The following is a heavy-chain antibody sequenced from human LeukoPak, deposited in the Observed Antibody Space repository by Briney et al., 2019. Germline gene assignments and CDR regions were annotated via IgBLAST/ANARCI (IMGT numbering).Heavy chain of an antibody. J-gene: IGHJ4*02. CDR2: ISGSGGGT. Sequence: GGSLRLSCAASGFPFSSYAMSWVRQAPEKGLEWVSTISGSGGGTYYAASVKGRFTISRDDSKNTLYLQMNSLRAEDTAVYYCVKDLGRYRNNCFDYWGQGTLVTVSS. D-gene: IGHD1-26*01. CDR1: GFPFSSYA. V-gene: IGHV3-23*01. CDR3: VKDLGRYRNNCFDY.